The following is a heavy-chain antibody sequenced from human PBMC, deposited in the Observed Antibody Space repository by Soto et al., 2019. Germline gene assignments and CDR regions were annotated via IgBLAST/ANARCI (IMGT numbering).Heavy chain of an antibody. J-gene: IGHJ5*02. CDR1: GYTFTNYN. D-gene: IGHD2-15*01. CDR2: MNADSGNT. Sequence: QVQLVQSGAEVKKPGASVKVSCKASGYTFTNYNINWVRQATGQGLEWMGWMNADSGNTAYAQKFQGRVTMTRDTSTSTAYMELSSLTSEDAAVYYCARRYCIGGGCSYSDPWGQGTLVTVSS. V-gene: IGHV1-8*01. CDR3: ARRYCIGGGCSYSDP.